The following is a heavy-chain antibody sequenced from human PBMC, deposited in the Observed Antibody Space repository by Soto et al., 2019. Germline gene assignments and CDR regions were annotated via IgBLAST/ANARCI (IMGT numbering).Heavy chain of an antibody. D-gene: IGHD3-10*01. J-gene: IGHJ4*02. CDR2: TSYDGSNN. Sequence: QVQLVESGGGVVQPGRSLRLSCAASGFTFDSYGMHWVRQAPGKGREWVAVTSYDGSNNYYIDSVKGRFTISRENSRNMFYLQMNSLRLEETAVYYCMRRGYYGSVVEDYWGQGTLGTVSS. CDR1: GFTFDSYG. V-gene: IGHV3-30*03. CDR3: MRRGYYGSVVEDY.